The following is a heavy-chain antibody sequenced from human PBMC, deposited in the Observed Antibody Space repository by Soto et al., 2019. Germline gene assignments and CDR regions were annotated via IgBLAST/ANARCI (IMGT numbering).Heavy chain of an antibody. CDR3: GRAPGGTGIVDY. CDR1: GFTFSSYW. V-gene: IGHV3-74*03. J-gene: IGHJ4*02. D-gene: IGHD7-27*01. Sequence: GGSLRLSCAASGFTFSSYWMQWARQAPGKGLVWVSRINSEGTTTTYADSVKGRFTISRDNAKNTLYSQMNSLRADDTAVYYCGRAPGGTGIVDYWGQGSLVTVSS. CDR2: INSEGTTT.